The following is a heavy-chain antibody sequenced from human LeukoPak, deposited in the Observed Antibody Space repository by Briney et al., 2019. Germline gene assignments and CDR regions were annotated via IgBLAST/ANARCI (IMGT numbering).Heavy chain of an antibody. V-gene: IGHV3-30*04. D-gene: IGHD1-7*01. CDR2: ISYNGSNK. J-gene: IGHJ4*02. Sequence: GGSLRLSCAASGFTFSSYAMHWVRQAPGKGLEWVAVISYNGSNKYYADSMMGRFTISRDNSKNTLYLQMNSLRAEDTALYYCARAELLSLDYWGQGTLVTVSS. CDR3: ARAELLSLDY. CDR1: GFTFSSYA.